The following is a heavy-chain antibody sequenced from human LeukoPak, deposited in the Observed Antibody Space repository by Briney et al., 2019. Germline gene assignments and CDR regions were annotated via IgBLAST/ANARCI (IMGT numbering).Heavy chain of an antibody. CDR3: ARDGYCSGGTCLYFDY. V-gene: IGHV4-4*07. Sequence: PSETLSLTCTVSGGSISSYYWSWIRQPAGKGLEWIGRIYTSGSTNYNPSLKSRVTMSVDTSKNQFSLKLSSVTAADTAVYYYARDGYCSGGTCLYFDYWGQGTLVTVSS. CDR2: IYTSGST. J-gene: IGHJ4*02. CDR1: GGSISSYY. D-gene: IGHD2-15*01.